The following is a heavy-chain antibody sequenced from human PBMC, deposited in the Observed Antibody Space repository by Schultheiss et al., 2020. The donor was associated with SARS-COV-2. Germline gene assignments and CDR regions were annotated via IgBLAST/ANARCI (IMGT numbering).Heavy chain of an antibody. CDR3: ARTVLPTVTTGYDY. V-gene: IGHV3-66*02. CDR1: GFTVSSNY. Sequence: GGSLRLSCAASGFTVSSNYMTWVRQAPGKGLEWVLIIYSGGSTYYADSVKGRFTISRDNSKNTLYLQMNSLRAEDTAVYYCARTVLPTVTTGYDYWGQGTLVTVSS. J-gene: IGHJ4*02. D-gene: IGHD4-11*01. CDR2: IYSGGST.